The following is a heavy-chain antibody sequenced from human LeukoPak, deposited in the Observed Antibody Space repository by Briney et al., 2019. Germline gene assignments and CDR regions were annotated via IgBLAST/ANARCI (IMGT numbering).Heavy chain of an antibody. CDR1: GGTFSSYA. CDR2: IIPILGIA. CDR3: AREYYYDSSGYSS. V-gene: IGHV1-69*04. J-gene: IGHJ4*02. Sequence: ASVKVSCKASGGTFSSYAISWVRQAPGQGLEWMGRIIPILGIANYAQKFQGRVTITADKSTSTAYMELSSLRSEDTAVYYCAREYYYDSSGYSSWGQGTLVTASS. D-gene: IGHD3-22*01.